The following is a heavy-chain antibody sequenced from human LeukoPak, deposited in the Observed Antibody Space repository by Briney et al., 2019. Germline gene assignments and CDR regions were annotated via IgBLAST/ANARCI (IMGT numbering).Heavy chain of an antibody. CDR1: GDSISSSRYY. J-gene: IGHJ4*02. CDR2: IYYSGST. CDR3: ARQVAGVYYFDY. V-gene: IGHV4-39*01. Sequence: PSETLSLTCTVSGDSISSSRYYWGWIRQPPGKGLGWIGSIYYSGSTYYNPSLKSRVTIFVDTSKNQFSLKLRSVTAADTAVYYCARQVAGVYYFDYWGQGTLVTVSS. D-gene: IGHD6-19*01.